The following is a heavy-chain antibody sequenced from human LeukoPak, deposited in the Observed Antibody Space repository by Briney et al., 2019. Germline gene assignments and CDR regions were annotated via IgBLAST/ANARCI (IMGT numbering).Heavy chain of an antibody. Sequence: SETLSLTCTVSGYSISGGYYWGWIRQPPGKGLEWIGSIYHSGSTYYSPSLKSRVTISVDTSRNQFSLKLSSVTAADTAVYYCARDQPGYCSSTSCPKDSWFDPWGQGTLVTVSS. J-gene: IGHJ5*02. V-gene: IGHV4-38-2*02. CDR1: GYSISGGYY. D-gene: IGHD2-2*01. CDR2: IYHSGST. CDR3: ARDQPGYCSSTSCPKDSWFDP.